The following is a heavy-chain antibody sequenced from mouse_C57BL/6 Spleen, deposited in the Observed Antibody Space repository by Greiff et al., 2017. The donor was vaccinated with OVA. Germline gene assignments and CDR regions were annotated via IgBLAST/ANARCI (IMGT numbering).Heavy chain of an antibody. J-gene: IGHJ1*03. Sequence: VQLQQSGPELVKPGASVKISCKASGYTFTDYYMNWVKQSHGKSLEWIGDINPNNGGTSYNQKFKGKATLTVDKSSSTDYMELRSLTSEDSAVYYCARSNGYYEGWYFDVWGTGTTVTVSS. CDR3: ARSNGYYEGWYFDV. CDR2: INPNNGGT. D-gene: IGHD2-3*01. CDR1: GYTFTDYY. V-gene: IGHV1-26*01.